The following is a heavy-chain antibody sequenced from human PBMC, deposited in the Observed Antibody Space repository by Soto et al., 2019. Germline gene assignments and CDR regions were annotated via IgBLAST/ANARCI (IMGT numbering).Heavy chain of an antibody. J-gene: IGHJ3*02. CDR3: ASPGAGYCSGGSCYQGGAFDI. CDR1: GYTFTSYG. D-gene: IGHD2-15*01. V-gene: IGHV1-18*01. CDR2: ISAYNGNT. Sequence: ASVKVSCKASGYTFTSYGISWVRQAPGQGLEWMGWISAYNGNTNYAQKLQGRVTMTTDTSTSTAYMELRSLRSDDTAVYYCASPGAGYCSGGSCYQGGAFDIWGQGTMVTVSS.